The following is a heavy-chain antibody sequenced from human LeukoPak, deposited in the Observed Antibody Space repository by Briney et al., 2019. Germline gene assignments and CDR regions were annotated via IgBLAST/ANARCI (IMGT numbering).Heavy chain of an antibody. CDR2: ISAYNGNT. D-gene: IGHD3-3*01. J-gene: IGHJ6*02. V-gene: IGHV1-18*01. Sequence: ASVKVSCKASGYTFTSYGISWMRQAPGQGLEWVGWISAYNGNTNYAQKLQGRVTMTTDTSTSTAYMELRSLRSDDTAVYYCARALYYDFWSGQIYYYYGMDVWGQGTTVTVSS. CDR3: ARALYYDFWSGQIYYYYGMDV. CDR1: GYTFTSYG.